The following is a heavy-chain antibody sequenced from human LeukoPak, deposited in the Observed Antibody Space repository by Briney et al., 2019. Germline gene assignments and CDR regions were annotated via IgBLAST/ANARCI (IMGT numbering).Heavy chain of an antibody. CDR2: ISYDGSNK. J-gene: IGHJ4*02. CDR3: AKDQYSSGWYSDY. V-gene: IGHV3-30*18. Sequence: GSLSLSCAASGFTFSSYGMHWVRQAPGKGLGWVAVISYDGSNKYYSDSVKGRFTISRDNSKNTLYLQMNSLRAEDTAVYYCAKDQYSSGWYSDYWGQGTLVTVSS. CDR1: GFTFSSYG. D-gene: IGHD6-19*01.